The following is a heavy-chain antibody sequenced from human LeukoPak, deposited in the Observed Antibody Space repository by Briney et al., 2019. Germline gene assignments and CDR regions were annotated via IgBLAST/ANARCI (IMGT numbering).Heavy chain of an antibody. V-gene: IGHV3-21*01. D-gene: IGHD3-10*01. CDR2: ISSSSSYI. CDR3: AREEVENYYGSGSYPYYYYYMDV. Sequence: GGSLRLSCAASRFAFSSYSMNWVRQAPGKGLEWVSSISSSSSYIYYADSVKGRFTISRDNAKNSLYLQLNSLRAEDTAVYYCAREEVENYYGSGSYPYYYYYMDVWDKGTTVTVSS. CDR1: RFAFSSYS. J-gene: IGHJ6*03.